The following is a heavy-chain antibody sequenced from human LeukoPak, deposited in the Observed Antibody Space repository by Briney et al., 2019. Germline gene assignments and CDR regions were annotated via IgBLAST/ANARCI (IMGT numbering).Heavy chain of an antibody. CDR1: GFIFSSYW. Sequence: GGSLRLSCAASGFIFSSYWMSWVRQAPGKGLEWVANINQDGSEKYYVDSVKGRFTISRDSAKNSLYLQMNSLRAEDTAVYYCARDRPAARSDYWGQGTLVTVSS. D-gene: IGHD6-6*01. J-gene: IGHJ4*02. CDR3: ARDRPAARSDY. V-gene: IGHV3-7*01. CDR2: INQDGSEK.